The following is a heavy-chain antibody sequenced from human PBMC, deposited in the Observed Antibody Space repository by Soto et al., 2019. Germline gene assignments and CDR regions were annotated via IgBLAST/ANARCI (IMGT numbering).Heavy chain of an antibody. CDR1: GFTFSSYA. Sequence: GGSLRLSCAASGFTFSSYAMSWVRQAPGKGLEWVSAISGSGGSTYYADSVKGRFTISRDNSKNTLYLHMNSLRAEDTAVYYCAKQGFGELSVYYYGMDVWGQGTTVTVSS. V-gene: IGHV3-23*01. CDR3: AKQGFGELSVYYYGMDV. J-gene: IGHJ6*02. CDR2: ISGSGGST. D-gene: IGHD3-10*01.